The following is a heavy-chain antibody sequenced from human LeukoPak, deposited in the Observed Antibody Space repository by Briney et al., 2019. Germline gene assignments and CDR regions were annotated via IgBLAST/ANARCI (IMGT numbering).Heavy chain of an antibody. V-gene: IGHV3-33*01. CDR1: GFTFSSYG. D-gene: IGHD3-10*01. Sequence: GRSLRLSCAASGFTFSSYGMHWVRQAPGKGLEWVAVIWYDGSNKYYADSVKGRFTISRDNSKNTLYLQMNSLRAEDTAVYYCARGVRGVIGYYYYGMDVWGQGTTVTVSS. J-gene: IGHJ6*02. CDR2: IWYDGSNK. CDR3: ARGVRGVIGYYYYGMDV.